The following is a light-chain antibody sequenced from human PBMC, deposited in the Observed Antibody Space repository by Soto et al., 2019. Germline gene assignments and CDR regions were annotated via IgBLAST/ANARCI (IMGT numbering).Light chain of an antibody. CDR2: DDT. V-gene: IGLV2-11*01. CDR1: SSDFVGYNY. Sequence: QSALTQPRSVSGSPGQSVNISCTGTSSDFVGYNYVSWYQQRPDKAPKLLIYDDTKRPSGVPDRFSASKSGNTASLTISGLQAEDEADYYCCSYAGRYTFYVFATGTKVTVL. CDR3: CSYAGRYTFYV. J-gene: IGLJ1*01.